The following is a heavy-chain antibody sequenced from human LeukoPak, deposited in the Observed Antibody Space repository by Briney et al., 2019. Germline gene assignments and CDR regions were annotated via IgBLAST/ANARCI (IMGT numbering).Heavy chain of an antibody. Sequence: SETLSLTCTVSGGSVISGSYYWSWIRQPPGKGLEWIGYIYYSGSTNYNPSLKSRVTISVDTSKNQFSLKLSSVTAADTAVYYCAKAVRGVIDAFDIWGQGTMVTVSS. V-gene: IGHV4-61*01. D-gene: IGHD3-10*01. CDR3: AKAVRGVIDAFDI. J-gene: IGHJ3*02. CDR1: GGSVISGSYY. CDR2: IYYSGST.